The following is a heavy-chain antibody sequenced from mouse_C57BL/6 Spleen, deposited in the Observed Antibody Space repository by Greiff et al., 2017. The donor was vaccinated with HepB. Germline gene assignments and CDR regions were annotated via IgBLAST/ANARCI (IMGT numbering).Heavy chain of an antibody. CDR2: IYPNNGGT. V-gene: IGHV1-22*01. CDR3: ARNPISIYYGYDGFAY. CDR1: GYTFTDYN. J-gene: IGHJ3*01. Sequence: EVQLQQSGPELVKPGASVKMSCKASGYTFTDYNMHWVKQSHGKSLEWIGHIYPNNGGTSYNQKFKGKATLTAHKSSSTAYMDLRNLTSEDSAVYYCARNPISIYYGYDGFAYWGQGTLVTVSA. D-gene: IGHD2-2*01.